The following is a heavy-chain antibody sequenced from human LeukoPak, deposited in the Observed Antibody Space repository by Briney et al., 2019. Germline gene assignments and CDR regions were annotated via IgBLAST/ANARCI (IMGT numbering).Heavy chain of an antibody. J-gene: IGHJ3*02. V-gene: IGHV3-30*02. CDR1: GFTFSSYG. CDR2: IRYDGSNK. Sequence: PGGSLRLSCAASGFTFSSYGMHWVRQAPGKGLEWVALIRYDGSNKYYADSVKGRFTTSRDNSKNTLYLQMNSLRAEDTAVYYCSSVVVVPAATLGDAFDIWGQGTMVTVSS. CDR3: SSVVVVPAATLGDAFDI. D-gene: IGHD2-2*01.